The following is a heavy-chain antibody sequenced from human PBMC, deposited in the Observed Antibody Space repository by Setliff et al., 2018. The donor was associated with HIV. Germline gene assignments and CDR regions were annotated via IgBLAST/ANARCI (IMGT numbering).Heavy chain of an antibody. V-gene: IGHV4-39*01. CDR3: ARPHSGRGGGAYFDP. Sequence: TSETLSLTCTVPGDSITSGHFYWGWIRQAPGKGLEWIGNILDGRVTFFNPSLRGRVTISVDASKNQVSLNLRSVTAADSAVYHCARPHSGRGGGAYFDPWGQGILVTVSS. D-gene: IGHD6-19*01. J-gene: IGHJ5*02. CDR1: GDSITSGHFY. CDR2: ILDGRVT.